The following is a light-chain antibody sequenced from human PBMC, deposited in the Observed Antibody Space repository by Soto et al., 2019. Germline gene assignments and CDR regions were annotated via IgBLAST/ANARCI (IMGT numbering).Light chain of an antibody. CDR3: QQYNKWPPWT. V-gene: IGKV3D-15*01. J-gene: IGKJ1*01. CDR1: RSLDSGQ. CDR2: DAF. Sequence: EIVLTQSPGTLSLSPGESATLSCRASRSLDSGQLAWYQQKVGRAPRLLIHDAFIRATGIPARFSGSGSETEFTLTIDSLQSEDYALYYCQQYNKWPPWTFGQGTKVDIK.